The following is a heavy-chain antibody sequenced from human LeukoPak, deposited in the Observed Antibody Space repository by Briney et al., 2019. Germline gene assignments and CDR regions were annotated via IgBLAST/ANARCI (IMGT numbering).Heavy chain of an antibody. D-gene: IGHD6-6*01. J-gene: IGHJ4*02. CDR3: ARDGYSSSFDY. V-gene: IGHV3-7*01. Sequence: PGGSLRLSCAASGFTFSSYWMSWVRQAPGKGLEWVANIKQDGSEKYYVDSVKGRFTISRDTAKNSLYLQMNSRRAEDTAVYYCARDGYSSSFDYWGQGTLVTVSS. CDR1: GFTFSSYW. CDR2: IKQDGSEK.